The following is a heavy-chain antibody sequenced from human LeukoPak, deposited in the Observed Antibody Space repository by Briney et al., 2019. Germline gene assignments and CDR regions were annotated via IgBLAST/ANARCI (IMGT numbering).Heavy chain of an antibody. CDR2: IYSGGST. V-gene: IGHV3-53*01. J-gene: IGHJ6*02. Sequence: PGRSLRLSCAASGFTVSSNYMSWVRQAPGKGLEWVSVIYSGGSTYYADSVKGRFTISRDNSKNTLYLQMNSLRAEDTAVYYCARVLRRVLTGYYYYYGMDVWGQGTTVTVSS. CDR3: ARVLRRVLTGYYYYYGMDV. CDR1: GFTVSSNY. D-gene: IGHD3-9*01.